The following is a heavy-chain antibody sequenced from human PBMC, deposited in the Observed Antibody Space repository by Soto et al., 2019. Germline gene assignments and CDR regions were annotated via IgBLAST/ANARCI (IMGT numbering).Heavy chain of an antibody. CDR3: ARAPDTKGYDSFDY. Sequence: QVQLVESGGGVVQPGRSLRLSCAASGFTFSSYGMHWVRQAPGKGLEWVAVIWYDGSNKYYADSVKGRFTISRDNSKNTLYLQMNSLRAEDTAVYYCARAPDTKGYDSFDYWGQGTLVSVSS. CDR2: IWYDGSNK. D-gene: IGHD5-12*01. V-gene: IGHV3-33*01. J-gene: IGHJ4*02. CDR1: GFTFSSYG.